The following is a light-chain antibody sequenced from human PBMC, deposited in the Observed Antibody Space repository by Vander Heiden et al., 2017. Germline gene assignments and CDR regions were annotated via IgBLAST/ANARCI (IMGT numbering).Light chain of an antibody. CDR2: EVS. V-gene: IGLV2-23*02. CDR3: YSYAGSSTLV. J-gene: IGLJ2*01. Sequence: QSALTQPASVSGSPGQSITISCTGTSSDVGSYNLVSWYQQPPGKAPKLMIYEVSKRPSGVSNRFSGSKSGNTAPLTISGLQAEDEADYYCYSYAGSSTLVFGGGTKLTVL. CDR1: SSDVGSYNL.